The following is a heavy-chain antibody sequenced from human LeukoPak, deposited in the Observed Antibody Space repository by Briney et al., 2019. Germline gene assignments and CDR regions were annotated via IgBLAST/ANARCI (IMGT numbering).Heavy chain of an antibody. D-gene: IGHD3-3*01. CDR3: ARDFWSGSYYFDY. Sequence: SVKVSCKASGGTFSSYAISWVRQASGQGLEWMGGIIPIFGTANYAQKFQGRVTITADESTSTAYMELSSLRSEDTAVYYCARDFWSGSYYFDYWGQGTLVTVSS. V-gene: IGHV1-69*13. J-gene: IGHJ4*02. CDR1: GGTFSSYA. CDR2: IIPIFGTA.